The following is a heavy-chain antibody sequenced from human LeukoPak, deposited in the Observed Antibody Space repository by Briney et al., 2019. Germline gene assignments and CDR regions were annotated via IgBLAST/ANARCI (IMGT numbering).Heavy chain of an antibody. CDR1: GYTFTGYY. V-gene: IGHV1-2*02. D-gene: IGHD3-10*01. Sequence: AASVKVSCKASGYTFTGYYMHWVRQAPGQGLEWMGWINPNSGGTNYAQKFQGRVTMTRDTSMSTAYMDLSSLRSDGTAVYYCAILHGSGSYPRSDEIDYWGQGTLVTVSS. J-gene: IGHJ4*02. CDR3: AILHGSGSYPRSDEIDY. CDR2: INPNSGGT.